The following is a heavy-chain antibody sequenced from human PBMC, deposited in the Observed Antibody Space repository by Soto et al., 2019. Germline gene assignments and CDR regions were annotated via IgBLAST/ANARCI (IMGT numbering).Heavy chain of an antibody. CDR3: AAEVWPEYKDYGPAWY. V-gene: IGHV1-69*02. J-gene: IGHJ4*02. CDR2: IIPILGIP. D-gene: IGHD3-16*01. CDR1: GGTFSSYI. Sequence: ASVKVSCKASGGTFSSYIFSWVRQAPGQGLEWMGRIIPILGIPDYAQKSQGRVTITADKSTGTVYMELSSPRSDDTAVFYCAAEVWPEYKDYGPAWYWGQGTLVTVSS.